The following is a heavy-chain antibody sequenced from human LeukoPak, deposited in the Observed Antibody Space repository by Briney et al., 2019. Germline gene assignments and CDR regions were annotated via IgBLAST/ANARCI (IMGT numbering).Heavy chain of an antibody. J-gene: IGHJ4*02. D-gene: IGHD3-10*01. CDR3: AKAYYYGSGSSPYYFDY. CDR1: GFTFSSYA. Sequence: GGSLRLSCAAPGFTFSSYAMSWVRQAPGKGLEWVAVISYDGSNKYYADSVKGRFTISRDNSKNTLYLQMNSLRAEDTAVYYCAKAYYYGSGSSPYYFDYWGQGTLVTVSS. CDR2: ISYDGSNK. V-gene: IGHV3-30*18.